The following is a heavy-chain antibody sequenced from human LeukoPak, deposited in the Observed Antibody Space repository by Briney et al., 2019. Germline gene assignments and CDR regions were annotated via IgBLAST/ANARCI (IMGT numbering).Heavy chain of an antibody. Sequence: GGSLRLSCAASGFTFSSYAMSWVRQAPGKGLEWVSSISSSSSYIYYADSVKGRFTISRDNAKNSLYLQMNSLRAEDTAVYYCASKASPQGFWGQGTLVTVSS. CDR3: ASKASPQGF. D-gene: IGHD2-15*01. CDR2: ISSSSSYI. CDR1: GFTFSSYA. J-gene: IGHJ4*02. V-gene: IGHV3-21*01.